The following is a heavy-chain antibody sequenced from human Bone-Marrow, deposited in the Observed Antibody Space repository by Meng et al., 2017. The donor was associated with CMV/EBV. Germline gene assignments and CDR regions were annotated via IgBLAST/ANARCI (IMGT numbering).Heavy chain of an antibody. J-gene: IGHJ6*02. D-gene: IGHD2-2*02. CDR2: ISAYNGNT. Sequence: ASVKVSCKASGYTFTSYGISWVRQAPGQGLEWMGWISAYNGNTNYAQKFQGRVTITTDESTSTAYMDLSSLRSEDAAVYYCVTCINTNCYTAADYYGLDVWGQGTTVTVSS. CDR1: GYTFTSYG. V-gene: IGHV1-18*01. CDR3: VTCINTNCYTAADYYGLDV.